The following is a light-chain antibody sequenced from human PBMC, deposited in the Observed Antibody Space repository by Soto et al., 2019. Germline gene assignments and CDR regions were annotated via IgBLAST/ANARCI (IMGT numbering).Light chain of an antibody. J-gene: IGKJ1*01. CDR1: QSLVFTDGNNY. V-gene: IGKV2-30*01. Sequence: VMTQSPLSLHVSLGQPASISCRSSQSLVFTDGNNYLEWFQQRPGQAPRRLIYKASNRDSGVPDRLRFSGSASDLRLKISRVEAEDVGVYYCKQGSGWQWTVGQGTKVDIK. CDR2: KAS. CDR3: KQGSGWQWT.